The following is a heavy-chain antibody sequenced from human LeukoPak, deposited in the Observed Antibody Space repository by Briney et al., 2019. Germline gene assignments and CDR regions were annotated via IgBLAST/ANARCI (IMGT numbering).Heavy chain of an antibody. V-gene: IGHV3-48*04. D-gene: IGHD5-12*01. J-gene: IGHJ6*03. Sequence: GGSLRLSCVASGTTFDKYSMDWVRQAPGKGLEWVSYISSGSNTRLYAESVKGRFTVSRDNSNDSLFLQMNSLRAEDTAVYYCAREKYLPSGGYYYMDVWGKGTRSPSP. CDR3: AREKYLPSGGYYYMDV. CDR1: GTTFDKYS. CDR2: ISSGSNTR.